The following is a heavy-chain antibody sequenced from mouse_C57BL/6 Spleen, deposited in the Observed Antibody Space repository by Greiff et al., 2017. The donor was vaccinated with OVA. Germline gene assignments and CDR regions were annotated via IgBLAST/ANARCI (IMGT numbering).Heavy chain of an antibody. CDR2: IYPRSGNT. J-gene: IGHJ2*01. D-gene: IGHD3-2*02. V-gene: IGHV1-81*01. CDR1: GYTFTSYG. Sequence: VQLQQSGAELARPGASVKLSCKASGYTFTSYGISWVKQRTGQGLEWIGEIYPRSGNTYYNEKFKGKATLTADKSSSTAYMELRSLTSEDSAVYFCARRDSSGYGLNYWGQGTTLTVSS. CDR3: ARRDSSGYGLNY.